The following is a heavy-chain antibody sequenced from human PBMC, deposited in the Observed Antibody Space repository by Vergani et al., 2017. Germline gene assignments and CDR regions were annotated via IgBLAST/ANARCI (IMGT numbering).Heavy chain of an antibody. V-gene: IGHV3-23*01. CDR1: GFTFSSYA. CDR2: ISGSGGNT. J-gene: IGHJ6*02. CDR3: AKARDPNCKGGNCYSYYYGFDL. Sequence: EVQLLESGGGLVQPGGSLRLSCGASGFTFSSYAMTWVRPAPGQGLDWVSAISGSGGNTFYTDPVQGRFTISRDNSKDTLYLQMNSLRVEDTAIYYCAKARDPNCKGGNCYSYYYGFDLWGQGTTVTVSS. D-gene: IGHD2-15*01.